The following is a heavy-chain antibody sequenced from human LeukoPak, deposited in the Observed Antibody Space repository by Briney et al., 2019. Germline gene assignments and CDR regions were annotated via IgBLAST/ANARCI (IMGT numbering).Heavy chain of an antibody. CDR3: ARATPRDSSTPYWYFDL. J-gene: IGHJ2*01. CDR1: GGSISSGGYS. D-gene: IGHD2-2*01. CDR2: IYHSGST. V-gene: IGHV4-30-2*01. Sequence: PSQTLSLTCAVSGGSISSGGYSWSWLRQPQGMGLEGIGYIYHSGSTYYNPSLKSRVTISVDRSKNQFSLKLSSVTAADTAVYYCARATPRDSSTPYWYFDLWGRGTLVTVSS.